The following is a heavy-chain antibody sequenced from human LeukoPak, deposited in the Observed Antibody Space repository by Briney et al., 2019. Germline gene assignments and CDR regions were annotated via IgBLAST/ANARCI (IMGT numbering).Heavy chain of an antibody. CDR3: ARVSLEAREAFDI. J-gene: IGHJ3*02. Sequence: ASVKVSCKASGGTFSSSSSTFSTYSISWVRQAPGQGLEWMGIINPGGGSTSYAQKFQGRVTMTRDTSTSTVYMELSSLRSEDTAVYYCARVSLEAREAFDIWGQGTVAAVSS. CDR1: GGTFSSSSSTFSTYS. CDR2: INPGGGST. D-gene: IGHD2-21*01. V-gene: IGHV1-46*01.